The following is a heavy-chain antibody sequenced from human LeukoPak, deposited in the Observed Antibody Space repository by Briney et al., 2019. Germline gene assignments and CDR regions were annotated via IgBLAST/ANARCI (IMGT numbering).Heavy chain of an antibody. V-gene: IGHV3-11*04. CDR3: ARVVVVVAGDAFDI. CDR1: GFTFSDYY. CDR2: ISSSGSTI. D-gene: IGHD2-15*01. Sequence: SGGSLRLSCAASGFTFSDYYMSWIRQAPGKGLEWVSYISSSGSTIYYADSVKGRSTISRDNAKNSLYLQMNSLRAEDTAVYYCARVVVVVAGDAFDIWGQGTMVTVSS. J-gene: IGHJ3*02.